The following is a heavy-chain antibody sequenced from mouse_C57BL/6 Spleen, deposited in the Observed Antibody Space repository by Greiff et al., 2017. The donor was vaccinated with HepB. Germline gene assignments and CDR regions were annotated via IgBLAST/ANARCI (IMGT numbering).Heavy chain of an antibody. Sequence: EVQLVESGGGLVKPGGSLKLSCAASGFTFSDYGMHWVRQAPEKGLEWVAYISSGSSTIYYADTVKGRFTISRDNAKNTLFLQMTSLRSEDTAMYYCARVGGNPFAYWGQGTLVTVSA. V-gene: IGHV5-17*01. J-gene: IGHJ3*01. D-gene: IGHD2-1*01. CDR3: ARVGGNPFAY. CDR2: ISSGSSTI. CDR1: GFTFSDYG.